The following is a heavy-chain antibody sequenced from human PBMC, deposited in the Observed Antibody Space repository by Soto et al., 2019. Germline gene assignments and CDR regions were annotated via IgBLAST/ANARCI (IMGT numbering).Heavy chain of an antibody. Sequence: PSETLSLTCTVSGGSIRGSSYNWGWLRQPPGKGLEWIANVYNTGDTHYNPSLKSRVTISVDTSKNHFSLILRSVTAADTAVYYCERRETTWQFEFWGQGILVTVSS. CDR2: VYNTGDT. J-gene: IGHJ4*02. CDR1: GGSIRGSSYN. V-gene: IGHV4-39*02. D-gene: IGHD1-7*01. CDR3: ERRETTWQFEF.